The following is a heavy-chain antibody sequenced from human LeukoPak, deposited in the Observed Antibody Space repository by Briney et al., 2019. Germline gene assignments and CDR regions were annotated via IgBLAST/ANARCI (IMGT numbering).Heavy chain of an antibody. Sequence: PGGSLRLSCAASGFTVSSNYMSWVRQAPGKGLEWVSVIYSGGSTYYADSVKGRFTISRDNSKNTLYLQMNSLRAEDTAVYYCARDFSGGYYCSGGSCYASHYYYMDVWGKGTTVTISS. CDR3: ARDFSGGYYCSGGSCYASHYYYMDV. CDR2: IYSGGST. J-gene: IGHJ6*03. D-gene: IGHD2-15*01. CDR1: GFTVSSNY. V-gene: IGHV3-53*01.